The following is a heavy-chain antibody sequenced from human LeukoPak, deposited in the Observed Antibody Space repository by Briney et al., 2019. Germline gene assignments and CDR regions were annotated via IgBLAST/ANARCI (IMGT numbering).Heavy chain of an antibody. V-gene: IGHV3-20*04. CDR2: VTSSGDER. CDR1: GFIFDYFS. D-gene: IGHD3-16*01. CDR3: ARELRFSAEVASSRGPADY. J-gene: IGHJ4*02. Sequence: GGSLRLSCATSGFIFDYFSMSWVRQAPGRGLEWVSGVTSSGDERGYVDFVKGRFHVSRDNAKNSLYMDMNSLRAEDTALYYCARELRFSAEVASSRGPADYWGQGTLVTVSS.